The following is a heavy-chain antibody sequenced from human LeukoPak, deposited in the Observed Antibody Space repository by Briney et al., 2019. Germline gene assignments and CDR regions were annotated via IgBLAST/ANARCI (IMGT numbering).Heavy chain of an antibody. J-gene: IGHJ3*02. D-gene: IGHD6-19*01. V-gene: IGHV4-59*12. CDR3: AREGIAVAGALDAFDI. CDR2: IYYTGTT. CDR1: GGSISGTYY. Sequence: PSETLSLTCTVSGGSISGTYYWSWIRQPPGKGLEWIGYIYYTGTTDSNPSLKSRVTISLDTSKNQFSLNLSSVTAADTAVYYCAREGIAVAGALDAFDIWGQGTMVTVSS.